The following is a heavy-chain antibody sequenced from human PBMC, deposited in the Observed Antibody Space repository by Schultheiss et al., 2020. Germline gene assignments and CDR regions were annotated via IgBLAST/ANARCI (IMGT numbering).Heavy chain of an antibody. Sequence: SQTLSLTCTVSGDSISSYYWSWIRQPPGRGLEWIGEVNHIGSTNHTPSLKSRVTISVDTSKNQFSLKLSSVTAADTAVYYCAREAAVVVVPAATLVYYYYGMDVWGQGTTVTVSS. CDR1: GDSISSYY. CDR3: AREAAVVVVPAATLVYYYYGMDV. J-gene: IGHJ6*02. V-gene: IGHV4-59*01. D-gene: IGHD2-2*01. CDR2: VNHIGST.